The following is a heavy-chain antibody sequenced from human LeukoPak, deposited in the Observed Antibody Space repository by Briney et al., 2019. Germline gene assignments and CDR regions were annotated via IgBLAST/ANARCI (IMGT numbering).Heavy chain of an antibody. CDR2: IYYNGNT. J-gene: IGHJ4*02. D-gene: IGHD1-26*01. Sequence: SQTLSLTCTVSGGSISSGDYYWSWIRQPPGKGLEWIGHIYYNGNTYYNPSPKSRVTMSLDTSKNQIFLKLSSVTAADTAVYYCARERSGSYPFDYWGQGTLVTVSS. CDR3: ARERSGSYPFDY. V-gene: IGHV4-30-4*08. CDR1: GGSISSGDYY.